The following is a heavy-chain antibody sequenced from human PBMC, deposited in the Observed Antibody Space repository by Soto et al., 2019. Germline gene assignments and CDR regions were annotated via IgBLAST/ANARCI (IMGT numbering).Heavy chain of an antibody. D-gene: IGHD2-2*02. CDR3: TSQTDIVVVPAAIRAPNWFDP. Sequence: PGGSLRLSCTVSGFTFGDYAMSWFRQAPRKGLEWVGFIRSKAYGGTTEYAASVKGRFTISRDDSKSIAYLQMNSLKTEDTAVYYCTSQTDIVVVPAAIRAPNWFDPWGQGTLVTVSS. J-gene: IGHJ5*02. V-gene: IGHV3-49*03. CDR1: GFTFGDYA. CDR2: IRSKAYGGTT.